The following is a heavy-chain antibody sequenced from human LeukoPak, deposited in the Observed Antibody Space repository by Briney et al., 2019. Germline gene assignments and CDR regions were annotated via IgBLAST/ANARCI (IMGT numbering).Heavy chain of an antibody. CDR1: GFTFSSYA. D-gene: IGHD3-3*01. J-gene: IGHJ4*02. CDR2: ISSNGGST. Sequence: GGSLRLSCAASGFTFSSYAMHWVRQAPGKGLEYVSAISSNGGSTYYANSVKGRFIISRDNSKNTLYLQMGSLRAEDMAVYYCARTYYDFWSGYYAILDYYFDYWGQGTLVTVSS. CDR3: ARTYYDFWSGYYAILDYYFDY. V-gene: IGHV3-64*01.